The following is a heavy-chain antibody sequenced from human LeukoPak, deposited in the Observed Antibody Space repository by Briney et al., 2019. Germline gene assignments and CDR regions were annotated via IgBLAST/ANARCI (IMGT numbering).Heavy chain of an antibody. V-gene: IGHV4-61*02. CDR1: GGSISSGSYY. CDR2: IYTSGST. Sequence: SQTLSLTCTVSGGSISSGSYYLSWIRQPAGKGLEWIGRIYTSGSTNYNPSLKSRVTISVDTSKNQFSLKLSSVTAADTAVYYCARGVPYYDSSGYSYYYYYYMDVWGKGTTVTVSS. J-gene: IGHJ6*03. D-gene: IGHD3-22*01. CDR3: ARGVPYYDSSGYSYYYYYYMDV.